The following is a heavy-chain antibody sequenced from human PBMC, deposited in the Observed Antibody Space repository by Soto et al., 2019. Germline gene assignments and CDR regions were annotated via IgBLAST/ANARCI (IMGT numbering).Heavy chain of an antibody. CDR3: ARATGPYYYYYMDV. V-gene: IGHV1-69*02. CDR1: GGTFSRYT. J-gene: IGHJ6*03. Sequence: SVKVSCKASGGTFSRYTISWVRQAPGQGLEWMGRIIPILGIANYAQKFQGRVTITADKSTSTAYMELSSLRSEDTAVYYCARATGPYYYYYMDVWGKGTTVTVSS. CDR2: IIPILGIA. D-gene: IGHD1-1*01.